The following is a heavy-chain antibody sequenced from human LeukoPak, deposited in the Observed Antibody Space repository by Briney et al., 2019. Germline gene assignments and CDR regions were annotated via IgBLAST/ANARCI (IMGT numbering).Heavy chain of an antibody. V-gene: IGHV3-30*04. D-gene: IGHD5-12*01. J-gene: IGHJ4*02. CDR3: ARGGGYGLRYFDY. Sequence: GGSLRLSCAASGFTFSSYAMHWVRQAPGKGLEWVAVISYDGSNKYYADSVKGRFTISRDNSKNTLYLQMNSLRAEDTAVYYCARGGGYGLRYFDYWGQGTLVTVSS. CDR2: ISYDGSNK. CDR1: GFTFSSYA.